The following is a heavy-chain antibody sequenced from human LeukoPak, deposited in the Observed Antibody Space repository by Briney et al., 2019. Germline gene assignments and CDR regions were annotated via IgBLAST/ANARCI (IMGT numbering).Heavy chain of an antibody. Sequence: ASVKVSCTASGYTFTSYGISWVRQAPGQGLEWMGWISAYNGNTNYAQKLQGRVTMTTDTSTSTAYMELRSLRSDDTAVYYCARVEDDYGDYSAPYFDYWGQGTLVTVSS. CDR1: GYTFTSYG. CDR2: ISAYNGNT. J-gene: IGHJ4*02. V-gene: IGHV1-18*01. D-gene: IGHD4-17*01. CDR3: ARVEDDYGDYSAPYFDY.